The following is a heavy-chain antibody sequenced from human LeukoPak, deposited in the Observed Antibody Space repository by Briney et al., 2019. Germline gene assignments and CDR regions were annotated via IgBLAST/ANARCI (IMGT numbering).Heavy chain of an antibody. D-gene: IGHD4-17*01. Sequence: SETLSLTCTVSGGSISSSSYYWGWIRQPPGKGLEWVGSIYYSGSIYYSSSLKRRVIISVDTSKNQFSLKLSSVTAADTAVYYCARHKDYGYYFDYWGQGTLVTVSS. V-gene: IGHV4-39*01. J-gene: IGHJ4*02. CDR3: ARHKDYGYYFDY. CDR1: GGSISSSSYY. CDR2: IYYSGSI.